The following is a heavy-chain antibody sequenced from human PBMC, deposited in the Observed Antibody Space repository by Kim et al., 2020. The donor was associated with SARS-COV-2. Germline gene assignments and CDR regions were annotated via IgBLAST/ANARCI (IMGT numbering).Heavy chain of an antibody. CDR2: IYYSGST. J-gene: IGHJ4*02. CDR3: ARHLNYDFWSGHPSHFDY. Sequence: SETLSHTCTVSGGSISSSSYYWGWIRQPPGKGLEWIGSIYYSGSTYYNPSLKSRVTISVDTSKNQFSLKLSSVTAADTAVYYCARHLNYDFWSGHPSHFDYWGQGTLVTVSS. D-gene: IGHD3-3*01. V-gene: IGHV4-39*01. CDR1: GGSISSSSYY.